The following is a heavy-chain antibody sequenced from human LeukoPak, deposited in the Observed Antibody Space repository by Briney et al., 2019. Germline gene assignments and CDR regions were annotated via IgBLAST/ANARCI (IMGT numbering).Heavy chain of an antibody. J-gene: IGHJ4*02. CDR3: TRLTYYHDTSAPIPFLFFDY. V-gene: IGHV4-59*08. CDR2: IYYSGST. Sequence: SETLSLTCTVSGGSISSYYWSWIQQPPGKGLEWIGYIYYSGSTTFNSSLKSRVTMSVDTSKNQFSLKLSSVTAADTAVYYCTRLTYYHDTSAPIPFLFFDYWGQGTLVTVSS. CDR1: GGSISSYY. D-gene: IGHD3-22*01.